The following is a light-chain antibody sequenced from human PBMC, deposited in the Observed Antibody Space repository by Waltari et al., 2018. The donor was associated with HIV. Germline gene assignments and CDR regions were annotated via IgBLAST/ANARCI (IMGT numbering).Light chain of an antibody. J-gene: IGLJ1*01. CDR3: QSHDSSLSGYV. CDR2: CNS. Sequence: VHWYQQLPGTAPKLLSYCNSNRPSGVPDRFSGSKSGTSASLAITGLQAEDEADYHCQSHDSSLSGYVFGTGTKVTVL. V-gene: IGLV1-40*01.